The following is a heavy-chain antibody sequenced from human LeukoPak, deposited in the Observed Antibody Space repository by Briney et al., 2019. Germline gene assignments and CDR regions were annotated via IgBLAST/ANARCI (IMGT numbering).Heavy chain of an antibody. Sequence: GGSLRLSCAASGFTFRSYAMSWVRQAPGKGLEWVSAISGSGGSTYYADSVKGRFTISRDNSKNTLYLQMNSLRAEDTAVYYCAKNEMVRGVPTYYFDYWGQGTLVTVSS. CDR1: GFTFRSYA. D-gene: IGHD3-10*01. J-gene: IGHJ4*02. CDR2: ISGSGGST. V-gene: IGHV3-23*01. CDR3: AKNEMVRGVPTYYFDY.